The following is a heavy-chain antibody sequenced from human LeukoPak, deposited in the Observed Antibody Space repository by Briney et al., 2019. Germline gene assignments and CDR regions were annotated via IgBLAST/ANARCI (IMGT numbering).Heavy chain of an antibody. CDR3: ARGRYSSSWHRTEIDY. CDR2: IWYDGSNK. CDR1: GCTFSIFE. D-gene: IGHD6-13*01. V-gene: IGHV3-33*08. J-gene: IGHJ4*02. Sequence: PGGSLRLSCAASGCTFSIFEMNWVRQAPGKGLEWVAVIWYDGSNKYYADSVKGRFTISRDNSKNTLYLQMNSLRAEDTAVYYCARGRYSSSWHRTEIDYWGQGTLVTVSS.